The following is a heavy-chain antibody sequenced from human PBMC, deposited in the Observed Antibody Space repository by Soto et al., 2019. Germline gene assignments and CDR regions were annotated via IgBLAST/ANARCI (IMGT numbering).Heavy chain of an antibody. V-gene: IGHV3-33*01. J-gene: IGHJ4*02. CDR2: IYYDGSKE. D-gene: IGHD4-17*01. Sequence: QVQLVESGGGVVQPGRSLRLSCAASGFPFSSYGMHWVRQAPGKGLEWLALIYYDGSKEYYAESVRGRFTISRDNSKNTLFLQMNGLRADDTAVYVCARVGGTVTSDYWGQGTLVTVSS. CDR3: ARVGGTVTSDY. CDR1: GFPFSSYG.